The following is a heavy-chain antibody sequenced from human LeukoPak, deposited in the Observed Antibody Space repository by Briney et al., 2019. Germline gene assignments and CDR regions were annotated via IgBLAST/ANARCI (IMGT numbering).Heavy chain of an antibody. CDR2: IYHSGST. CDR3: ARGVVVTAIYYFDY. V-gene: IGHV4-4*02. Sequence: ETLSLTCAVSGGSISSSNWWSWVRQPPGKGLEWIGEIYHSGSTNYNPSLKSRVTTSVDKSKNQFSLKLSSVTAADTAVYYCARGVVVTAIYYFDYWGQGTLVTVSS. J-gene: IGHJ4*02. CDR1: GGSISSSNW. D-gene: IGHD2-21*02.